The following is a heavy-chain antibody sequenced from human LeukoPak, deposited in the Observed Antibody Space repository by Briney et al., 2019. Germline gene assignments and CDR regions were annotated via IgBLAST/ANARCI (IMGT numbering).Heavy chain of an antibody. CDR3: ARDKYCSGGSCYFGWFDP. CDR1: GGTFSSYA. J-gene: IGHJ5*02. CDR2: IIPIFGTA. Sequence: SVKVSCKASGGTFSSYAISWVRQAPGQGLEWMGRIIPIFGTANYAQKFQGRVTITTDESTSTAYMELSSLRSEDTAVYYCARDKYCSGGSCYFGWFDPSGQGTLVTASS. V-gene: IGHV1-69*05. D-gene: IGHD2-15*01.